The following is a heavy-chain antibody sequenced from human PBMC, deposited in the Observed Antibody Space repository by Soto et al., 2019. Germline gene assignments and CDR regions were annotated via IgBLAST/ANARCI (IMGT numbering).Heavy chain of an antibody. D-gene: IGHD6-6*01. CDR1: GESISSGGYY. Sequence: QVQLQESGPGLVKSSQTLSLTCSVSGESISSGGYYWSWIRHHPGKGLEWIGYIYDGESAYYIPSLKSRVTISMDTSKNHFAMRLSSVTAADTAVYYCARASSSSSAADYWGQGTLATVSS. V-gene: IGHV4-31*03. J-gene: IGHJ4*02. CDR3: ARASSSSSAADY. CDR2: IYDGESA.